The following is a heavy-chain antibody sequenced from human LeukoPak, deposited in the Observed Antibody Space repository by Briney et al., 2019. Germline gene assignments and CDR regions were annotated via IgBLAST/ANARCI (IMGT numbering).Heavy chain of an antibody. J-gene: IGHJ3*02. Sequence: PGGSLRLSCAASGFTVSSNYMSWVRQAPGKGLEWVSVIYSGGSTYYADSVKGRFTISRDNSKNTLYLQMNSLRAEDTAVYYCARAPYSGSYSDAFDIWGQGTMVTVSS. CDR2: IYSGGST. D-gene: IGHD1-26*01. CDR3: ARAPYSGSYSDAFDI. V-gene: IGHV3-66*01. CDR1: GFTVSSNY.